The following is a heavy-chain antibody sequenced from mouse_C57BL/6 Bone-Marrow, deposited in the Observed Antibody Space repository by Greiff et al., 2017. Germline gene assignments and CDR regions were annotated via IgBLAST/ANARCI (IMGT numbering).Heavy chain of an antibody. J-gene: IGHJ1*03. CDR2: IDPETGGT. D-gene: IGHD1-1*01. V-gene: IGHV1-15*01. Sequence: QVQLQQSGAELVRPGASVTLSCKASGYTFTDYEMHWVKQTPVHGLEWIGAIDPETGGTAYNQKFKGKAILTADKSSSTAYMELRSLTSEDSAVYYCARRNLLPYWYFDVWGTGTTVTVSS. CDR3: ARRNLLPYWYFDV. CDR1: GYTFTDYE.